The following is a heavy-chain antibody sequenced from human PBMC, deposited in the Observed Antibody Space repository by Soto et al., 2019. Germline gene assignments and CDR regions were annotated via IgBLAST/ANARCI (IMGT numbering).Heavy chain of an antibody. J-gene: IGHJ4*02. Sequence: YAITWVSTTPVKWLEWVSTISSTGRTTYYADSVKGRFTTSRDNSKNILYLRMNSLRAEDTATYYCARDPSPSVAVAQAYFDFWGQGTTVPVSS. CDR2: ISSTGRTT. CDR3: ARDPSPSVAVAQAYFDF. D-gene: IGHD6-19*01. V-gene: IGHV3-23*01. CDR1: YA.